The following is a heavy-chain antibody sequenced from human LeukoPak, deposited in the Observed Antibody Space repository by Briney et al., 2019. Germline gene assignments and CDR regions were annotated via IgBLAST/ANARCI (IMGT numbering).Heavy chain of an antibody. CDR1: GGSISSSSYY. J-gene: IGHJ6*03. CDR2: IYYSGST. CDR3: ARHRRSGSYLHYYYYMDV. Sequence: SETLSLTSTVSGGSISSSSYYWGWIRQPPGKGLEWIGSIYYSGSTYYNPSLKSRVTISVDTSKNQFSLKLSSVTAADTAVYYCARHRRSGSYLHYYYYMDVWGKGTTVTISS. V-gene: IGHV4-39*01. D-gene: IGHD1-26*01.